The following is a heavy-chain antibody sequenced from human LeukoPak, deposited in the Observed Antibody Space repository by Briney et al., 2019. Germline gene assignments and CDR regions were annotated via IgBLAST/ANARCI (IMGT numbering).Heavy chain of an antibody. Sequence: GGSLRLSCAASGFTFSSYAMSWVRQAPGKGLEWVSAISGSGGSTYYADSVKGRFTISRDNAKNSLYLQMNSLRAEGTAVYYCARGDFRWEMATTIAFDIWGQGTMVTVSS. CDR1: GFTFSSYA. D-gene: IGHD5-24*01. V-gene: IGHV3-23*01. J-gene: IGHJ3*02. CDR3: ARGDFRWEMATTIAFDI. CDR2: ISGSGGST.